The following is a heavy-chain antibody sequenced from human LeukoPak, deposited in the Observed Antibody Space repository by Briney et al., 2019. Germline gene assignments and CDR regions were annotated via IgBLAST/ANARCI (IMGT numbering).Heavy chain of an antibody. J-gene: IGHJ5*02. V-gene: IGHV4-59*01. CDR2: IYYSGST. CDR1: GGSISSYY. D-gene: IGHD3-10*01. CDR3: ARDRWPSMVRGVSGGWFDP. Sequence: PSETLSLTCTVSGGSISSYYWSWIRQPPGKGLEWIGYIYYSGSTNYNPSLKSRVTISVDTSKNQFSLKLSSVTAADTAVYYCARDRWPSMVRGVSGGWFDPWGQGTLVTVSS.